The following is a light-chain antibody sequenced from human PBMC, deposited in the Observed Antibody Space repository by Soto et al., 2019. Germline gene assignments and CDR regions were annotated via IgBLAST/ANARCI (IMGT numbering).Light chain of an antibody. V-gene: IGKV1-17*01. J-gene: IGKJ4*01. CDR3: QKYNSAPLT. Sequence: DIQMTQSPSSLSASVGDRVTITCRASQGIRNDLGWYQQKPGRAPKRLIYAASSLQSGVPSRFSGSASGTDFTLTISSLQPEDVAAYYCQKYNSAPLTFGGGTKVDIK. CDR1: QGIRND. CDR2: AAS.